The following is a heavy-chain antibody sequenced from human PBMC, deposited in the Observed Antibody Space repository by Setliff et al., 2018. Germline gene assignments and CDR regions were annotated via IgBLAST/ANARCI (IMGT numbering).Heavy chain of an antibody. D-gene: IGHD5-12*01. CDR1: GLSFYSYS. CDR2: INGRSTRS. V-gene: IGHV3-23*01. J-gene: IGHJ5*01. Sequence: PGGSLRLSCAVPGLSFYSYSMNWVRQAPGKGLEWVAGINGRSTRSLYADSVRGRFTISRDNSKNTLYLQMNSLRAEDTAVYYCAKDSSSGYGVGDISWFDSWGQGTLVTVSS. CDR3: AKDSSSGYGVGDISWFDS.